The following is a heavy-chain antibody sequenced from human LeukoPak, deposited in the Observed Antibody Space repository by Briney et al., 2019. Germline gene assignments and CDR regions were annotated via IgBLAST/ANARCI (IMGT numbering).Heavy chain of an antibody. D-gene: IGHD3-16*02. V-gene: IGHV5-51*01. CDR3: ARRTFGGVIVYYFDY. CDR1: GYSFTSYW. Sequence: GESLKISCKGSGYSFTSYWIGWVRQMPGKGLEWMGIIYPGDSDTRYSPSLQGQVTISADKSISTAYLQWSSLKASDTAMYYCARRTFGGVIVYYFDYWGQGTLVTVSS. J-gene: IGHJ4*02. CDR2: IYPGDSDT.